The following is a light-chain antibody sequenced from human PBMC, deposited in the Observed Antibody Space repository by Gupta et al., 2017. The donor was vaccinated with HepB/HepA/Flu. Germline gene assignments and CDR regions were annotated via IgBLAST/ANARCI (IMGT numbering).Light chain of an antibody. CDR1: SSDIGAYNS. CDR3: RSYTSAMNHV. V-gene: IGLV2-14*03. Sequence: QSALTEPASVSGSPGQSITISCTRTSSDIGAYNSVSWYQQHPGKAPKLMIYDVTNRPSGVSDRFSASKSDNTASLTISGLQPEDEADYYCRSYTSAMNHVFGTGTKVTVL. CDR2: DVT. J-gene: IGLJ1*01.